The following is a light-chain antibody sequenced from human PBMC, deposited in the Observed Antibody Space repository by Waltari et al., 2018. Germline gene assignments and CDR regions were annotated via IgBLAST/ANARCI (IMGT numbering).Light chain of an antibody. CDR1: QDISNY. Sequence: DIQMTQSPSSLSASVGDRVTITCQASQDISNYLNWYQQKPGQAPKLLIYDASNLEPGVPSRFSGSGSGTDFTFTISSLQPEDIATYFCQQYDNLPLTFGGGTKVEIK. J-gene: IGKJ4*01. CDR3: QQYDNLPLT. CDR2: DAS. V-gene: IGKV1-33*01.